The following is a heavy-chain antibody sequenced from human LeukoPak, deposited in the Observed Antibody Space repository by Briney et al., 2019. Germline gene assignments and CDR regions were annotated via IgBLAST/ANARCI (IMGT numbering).Heavy chain of an antibody. Sequence: GASVKVSCKASGYTFTGYYMHWVRQAPGQGLEWMGWINPNSGGTNYAQKFQGRVTMTRDTSISTAYMELSRLRSDYTAVYYCARVHGDVYNPGNWFDPWGQGTLVTVSS. CDR1: GYTFTGYY. J-gene: IGHJ5*02. V-gene: IGHV1-2*02. D-gene: IGHD5-24*01. CDR3: ARVHGDVYNPGNWFDP. CDR2: INPNSGGT.